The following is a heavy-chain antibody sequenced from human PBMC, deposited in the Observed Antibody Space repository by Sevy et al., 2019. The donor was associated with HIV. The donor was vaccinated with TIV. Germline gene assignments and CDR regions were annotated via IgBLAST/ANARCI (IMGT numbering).Heavy chain of an antibody. D-gene: IGHD3-16*01. V-gene: IGHV3-23*01. CDR3: ATDVEPIMFDS. CDR1: GFTFSSYA. CDR2: ISNSGSNT. J-gene: IGHJ4*02. Sequence: GGSLRLSCPASGFTFSSYAMSWVRQAPGRGLEWVSTISNSGSNTHYADSVKGRFAISRDNSKNTLYLQMDSLRAEDTAIYYCATDVEPIMFDSWGQGTLVTVSS.